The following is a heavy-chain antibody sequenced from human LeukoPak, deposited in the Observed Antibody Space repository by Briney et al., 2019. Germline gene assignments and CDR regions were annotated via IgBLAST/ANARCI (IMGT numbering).Heavy chain of an antibody. J-gene: IGHJ4*02. CDR2: ISHDGNDN. Sequence: GGSLRLSCAASGLSYSSYGMHWVRQAPGKGLEWVAVISHDGNDNYYADSVKGRFTISRDNSKNTVYLEMHSLRAEDTAVYYCAKDQIGWAPGYSSGPLDYWGQGTLVIVSS. V-gene: IGHV3-30*18. D-gene: IGHD6-19*01. CDR1: GLSYSSYG. CDR3: AKDQIGWAPGYSSGPLDY.